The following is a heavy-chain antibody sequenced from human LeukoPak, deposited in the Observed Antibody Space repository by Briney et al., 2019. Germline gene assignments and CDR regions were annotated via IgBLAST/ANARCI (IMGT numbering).Heavy chain of an antibody. D-gene: IGHD2-2*01. Sequence: ASVKVSCKASGYTFTGYYIHWVRQAPGQGLERMGWINPNSGGTNYAQKFQGRVTVTRDMSISTAYMELSRLRSDDTAVYYCARTHCSSTSCYPYFDYWGQGTLVTVSS. CDR3: ARTHCSSTSCYPYFDY. V-gene: IGHV1-2*02. J-gene: IGHJ4*02. CDR2: INPNSGGT. CDR1: GYTFTGYY.